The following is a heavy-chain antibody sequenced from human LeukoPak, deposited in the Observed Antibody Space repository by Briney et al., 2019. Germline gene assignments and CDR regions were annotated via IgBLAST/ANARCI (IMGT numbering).Heavy chain of an antibody. CDR1: GFTFSDYY. CDR2: ISTSGSTI. J-gene: IGHJ4*02. V-gene: IGHV3-11*01. CDR3: ARDGDGYNYKLDY. Sequence: GGSLRLSCAASGFTFSDYYMSWIRQAPGKGLEWISYISTSGSTIFYADSVKGRFTISRDNAKNSLYLQMNSPRAEDTAVYYCARDGDGYNYKLDYWGQGTLVTVSS. D-gene: IGHD5-24*01.